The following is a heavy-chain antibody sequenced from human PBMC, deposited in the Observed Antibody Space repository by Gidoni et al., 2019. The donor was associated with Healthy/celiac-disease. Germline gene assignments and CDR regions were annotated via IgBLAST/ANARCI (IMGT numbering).Heavy chain of an antibody. V-gene: IGHV3-21*01. CDR3: ARDQFGEYYFDY. D-gene: IGHD3-10*01. CDR2: ISSSSSYI. CDR1: GFTFSSYS. Sequence: EVQLVESGGGLVKPGGSLRLSCEASGFTFSSYSMNWVLQAPGKGLEWVSSISSSSSYIYYADSVKGRFTISRDNAKNSLYMQMNSLRAEDTAVYYCARDQFGEYYFDYWGQGTLVTVSS. J-gene: IGHJ4*02.